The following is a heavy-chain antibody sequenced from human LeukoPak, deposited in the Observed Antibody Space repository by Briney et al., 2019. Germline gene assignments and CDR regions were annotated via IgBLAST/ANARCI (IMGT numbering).Heavy chain of an antibody. J-gene: IGHJ5*02. V-gene: IGHV3-23*01. CDR3: AKTQGYYDA. CDR2: VWGTDDKT. D-gene: IGHD2-15*01. CDR1: GFTFSNYA. Sequence: GGSLRLSCVASGFTFSNYAMSWVRQAPGKGLELVSGVWGTDDKTVYGDAVKGRFTISRDNSKNTLYLQMNSLRADDTAVYYCAKTQGYYDAWGQGALVTVSS.